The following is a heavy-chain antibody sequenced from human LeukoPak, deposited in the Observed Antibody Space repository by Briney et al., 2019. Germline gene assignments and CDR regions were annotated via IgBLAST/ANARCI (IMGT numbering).Heavy chain of an antibody. D-gene: IGHD5-18*01. CDR1: GGTFSSYA. Sequence: ASVKVSCKASGGTFSSYAVSWVRQAPGQGLEWMGRIIPILGIANYAQKFQGRVTITADKSTSTAYMELSSLRSEDTAVYYCARGRDTAMVEPPGYWGQGTLVTVSS. CDR3: ARGRDTAMVEPPGY. J-gene: IGHJ4*02. V-gene: IGHV1-69*04. CDR2: IIPILGIA.